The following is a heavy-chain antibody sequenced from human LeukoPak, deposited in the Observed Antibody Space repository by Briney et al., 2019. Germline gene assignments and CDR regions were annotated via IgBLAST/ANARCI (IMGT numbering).Heavy chain of an antibody. V-gene: IGHV3-21*01. D-gene: IGHD4-23*01. CDR3: ARDETPDDAFDI. Sequence: GGSLRLSCAAPGFTFSSYSMNWVRQAPGKGLEWVSSISSSSSYIYYADSVKGRFTISRDNAKNSLYLQMNSLRAEDTAVYYCARDETPDDAFDIWGQGTMVTVSS. J-gene: IGHJ3*02. CDR2: ISSSSSYI. CDR1: GFTFSSYS.